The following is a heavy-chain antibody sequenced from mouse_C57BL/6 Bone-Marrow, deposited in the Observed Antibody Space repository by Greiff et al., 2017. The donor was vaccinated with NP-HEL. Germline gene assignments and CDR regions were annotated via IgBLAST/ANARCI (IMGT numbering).Heavy chain of an antibody. D-gene: IGHD1-1*01. CDR1: GYTFTDHT. CDR3: ARGDYGSSAWFAY. Sequence: VQLQQSDAELVKPGASVKISCKVSGYTFTDHTIHWMKQRPEQGLEWIGYIYPRDGSTKYNEKFKGKATLTADKSSSTAYLQLNSLTSEDSAVYFCARGDYGSSAWFAYWGQGTLVTVSA. V-gene: IGHV1-78*01. J-gene: IGHJ3*01. CDR2: IYPRDGST.